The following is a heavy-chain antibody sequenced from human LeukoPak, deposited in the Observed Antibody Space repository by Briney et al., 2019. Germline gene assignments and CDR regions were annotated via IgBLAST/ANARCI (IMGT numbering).Heavy chain of an antibody. J-gene: IGHJ4*02. CDR3: AKSGRIVGATFFDY. Sequence: GGSLRLSCAASGFTFSNYAMSWVRQAPGKGLEWVSAISSSGGRTYYANSVKGRFTISRDNSKNTLYLQMNSLRAEDTAVYYCAKSGRIVGATFFDYWGQGTLVTVSS. V-gene: IGHV3-23*01. CDR1: GFTFSNYA. CDR2: ISSSGGRT. D-gene: IGHD1-26*01.